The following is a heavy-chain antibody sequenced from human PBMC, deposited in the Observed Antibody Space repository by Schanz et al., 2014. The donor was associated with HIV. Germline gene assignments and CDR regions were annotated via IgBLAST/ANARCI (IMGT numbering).Heavy chain of an antibody. V-gene: IGHV1-69*01. CDR1: GGTFSSYA. CDR3: ARGRQDYDFWSGAHYYYAMDV. J-gene: IGHJ6*02. CDR2: IIPIFGTT. D-gene: IGHD3-3*01. Sequence: QVQLVQSGAEVKKPGSSVKVSCKASGGTFSSYAISWVRQAPGQGLEWMGGIIPIFGTTNYAQKFQGRVTITADESTSAGYVELSSLRSEDTAVDYCARGRQDYDFWSGAHYYYAMDVWGHGNLVTVS.